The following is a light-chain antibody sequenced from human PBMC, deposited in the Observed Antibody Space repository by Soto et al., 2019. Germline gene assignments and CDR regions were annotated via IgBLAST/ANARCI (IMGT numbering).Light chain of an antibody. Sequence: QSALTQPASASGSPGQSITLSCTGTSSDVGGYNYVSWYQQHPSKAPKLMCYEVSDRPSGVSNRFSGSKSGNTTSLTISWLQAEDEADYYCSSYTFSRTLDVYGTGTKLTVL. CDR2: EVS. CDR1: SSDVGGYNY. J-gene: IGLJ1*01. V-gene: IGLV2-14*01. CDR3: SSYTFSRTLDV.